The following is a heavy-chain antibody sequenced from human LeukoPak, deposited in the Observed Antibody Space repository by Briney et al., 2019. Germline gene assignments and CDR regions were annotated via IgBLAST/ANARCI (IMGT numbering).Heavy chain of an antibody. V-gene: IGHV3-9*01. CDR1: GFTFDDYA. D-gene: IGHD3-22*01. Sequence: GRSLRLSCAASGFTFDDYAMHWVRQAPGKGLEWVSGISWNSGSIGYADSVKGRFTISRDNAKNSLYLQMNSLRAEDTAVYYCAKDPRSIAMIVVVIPIPYYFDYWGQGTLVTVSS. J-gene: IGHJ4*02. CDR2: ISWNSGSI. CDR3: AKDPRSIAMIVVVIPIPYYFDY.